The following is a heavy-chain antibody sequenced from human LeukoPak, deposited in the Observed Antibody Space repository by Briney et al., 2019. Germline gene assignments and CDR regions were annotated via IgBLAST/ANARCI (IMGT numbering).Heavy chain of an antibody. V-gene: IGHV3-30*04. CDR1: GFTFSSYA. Sequence: GGSLRLSCAASGFTFSSYAMHWVRQAPGKGLEWVAVISYDGSNKYYADSVKGRFTISRDNSKNTLYLQMNSLRAEDTAVYYCVKNRPVVAATGCGGYWGQGTLVTVSS. CDR3: VKNRPVVAATGCGGY. D-gene: IGHD2-15*01. J-gene: IGHJ4*02. CDR2: ISYDGSNK.